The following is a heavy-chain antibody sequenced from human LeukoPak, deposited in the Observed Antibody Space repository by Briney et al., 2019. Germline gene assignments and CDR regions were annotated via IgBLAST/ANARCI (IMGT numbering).Heavy chain of an antibody. CDR1: GGSVSSGSYY. D-gene: IGHD6-13*01. J-gene: IGHJ6*02. CDR3: ARDRQQLGYYYGMDV. V-gene: IGHV4-61*01. CDR2: IYYSGST. Sequence: SETLSLTCTVSGGSVSSGSYYWSWIRQPPGEGLEWIGYIYYSGSTNYNPSLKSRVTISVDTSKNQFSLKLSSVTAADTAVYYCARDRQQLGYYYGMDVWGQGTTVTVSS.